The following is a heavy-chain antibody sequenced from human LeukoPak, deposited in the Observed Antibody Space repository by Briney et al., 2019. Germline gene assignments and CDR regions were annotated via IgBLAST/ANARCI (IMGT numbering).Heavy chain of an antibody. CDR1: GITLNNYG. J-gene: IGHJ4*02. D-gene: IGHD3/OR15-3a*01. CDR2: ISDNGGSP. V-gene: IGHV3-23*01. CDR3: AKRGVVIRVILVGFHKEAYYFES. Sequence: GGSLRLSCAVSGITLNNYGMTWVRQAPGQGLEWVAGISDNGGSPKYADSVKGRFTISRDNPKNTLYLQMNSLRAEDTAVYFCAKRGVVIRVILVGFHKEAYYFESWGQGDLVTVSS.